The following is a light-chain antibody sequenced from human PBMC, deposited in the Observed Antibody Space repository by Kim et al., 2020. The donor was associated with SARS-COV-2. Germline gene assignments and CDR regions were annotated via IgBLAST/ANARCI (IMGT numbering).Light chain of an antibody. CDR3: CSYAGSYTLV. V-gene: IGLV2-11*01. CDR2: DVS. Sequence: GQSGTISCTGTSSHVGGYNYVSWYQQHPGKAPKLMIYDVSKRPSGVPDRFSGSKSGNTASLTSSGLQGEDEADYYCCSYAGSYTLVFGGGTQLTVL. J-gene: IGLJ3*02. CDR1: SSHVGGYNY.